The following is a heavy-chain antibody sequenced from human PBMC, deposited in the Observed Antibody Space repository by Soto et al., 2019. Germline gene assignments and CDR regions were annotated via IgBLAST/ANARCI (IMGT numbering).Heavy chain of an antibody. CDR1: GFIFRNYV. CDR3: AREVLWSRYFDY. D-gene: IGHD2-21*01. V-gene: IGHV3-30-3*01. J-gene: IGHJ4*02. Sequence: ESGGGVVQPGRSLRLSCAASGFIFRNYVMYWVRQAPGKGLEWVAFMSYDGTTKYYADSVKGRFTISRDNSKNTLYLQMNNLRPEDTGVYYCAREVLWSRYFDYWGQGTLVTVSS. CDR2: MSYDGTTK.